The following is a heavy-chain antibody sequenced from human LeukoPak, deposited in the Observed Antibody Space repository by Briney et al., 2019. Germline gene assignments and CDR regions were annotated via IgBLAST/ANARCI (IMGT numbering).Heavy chain of an antibody. CDR3: ARAAVASRYNWYFDL. V-gene: IGHV1-69*04. Sequence: GASVKVSCKASGGTFSSYAISWVRQAPGQGLEWMGRIIPILGIANYAQKFQGRVTITADKSTSTAYMELRSLRSDDTAVYYCARAAVASRYNWYFDLWGRGTLVTVSS. CDR2: IIPILGIA. D-gene: IGHD3-16*02. J-gene: IGHJ2*01. CDR1: GGTFSSYA.